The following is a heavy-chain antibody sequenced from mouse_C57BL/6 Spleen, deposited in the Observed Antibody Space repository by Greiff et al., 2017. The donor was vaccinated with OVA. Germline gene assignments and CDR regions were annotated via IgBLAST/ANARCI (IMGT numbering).Heavy chain of an antibody. D-gene: IGHD3-3*01. V-gene: IGHV1-50*01. CDR3: ARGQRYYAMDY. CDR1: GYTFTSYW. CDR2: IDPSASYP. J-gene: IGHJ4*01. Sequence: QVQLQQPGAELVKPGASVKLSCTASGYTFTSYWMQWVKQRPGQGLEWIGEIDPSASYPNYNQKFKGKATLTVDTSTSTAYMQLSSLTSEDSAVYYCARGQRYYAMDYWGQGTSVTVSS.